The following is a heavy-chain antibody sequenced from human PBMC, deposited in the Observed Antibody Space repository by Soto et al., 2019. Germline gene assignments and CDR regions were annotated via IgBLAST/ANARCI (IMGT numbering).Heavy chain of an antibody. CDR1: GGSFSGYY. J-gene: IGHJ4*02. CDR3: ASVGKYCSGTSCYVMGR. CDR2: INHVGST. D-gene: IGHD2-2*01. V-gene: IGHV4-34*01. Sequence: QVHLQQWGAGLLKPSETLSLTCAVYGGSFSGYYWSWIRQPPGKGLEWIGEINHVGSTNYNPSLKNRVTITVDTSKKQFSLTLSSVTAADTAVYYCASVGKYCSGTSCYVMGRWGQGTRVNVSS.